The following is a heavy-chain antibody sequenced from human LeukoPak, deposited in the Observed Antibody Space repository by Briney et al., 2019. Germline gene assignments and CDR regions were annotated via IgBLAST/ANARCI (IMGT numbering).Heavy chain of an antibody. D-gene: IGHD3-16*01. CDR1: GGSISNHY. CDR3: ARALYSEDVAFDI. V-gene: IGHV4-4*07. J-gene: IGHJ3*02. Sequence: SETLSLTCTVSGGSISNHYWSWIRQPAGKGLQWIGRIYTSGSTNYNPSLKSRVTMSVDTSKNQFSLKLSSVTAADTAVYYCARALYSEDVAFDIWGQGTMVTVSS. CDR2: IYTSGST.